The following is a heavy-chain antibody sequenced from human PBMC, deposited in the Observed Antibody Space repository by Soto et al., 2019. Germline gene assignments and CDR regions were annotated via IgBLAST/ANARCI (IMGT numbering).Heavy chain of an antibody. J-gene: IGHJ3*01. Sequence: GGSLRLSCAASGFSFSGYNMNWVRQAPGKGLEWVSSISGDSNYIYYADSVQGRFTISRDNAKNSVYLQMNSLRAEDTAVYYCARVVYFDRSAYGLWGQGTMV. CDR2: ISGDSNYI. CDR1: GFSFSGYN. V-gene: IGHV3-21*06. CDR3: ARVVYFDRSAYGL. D-gene: IGHD3-22*01.